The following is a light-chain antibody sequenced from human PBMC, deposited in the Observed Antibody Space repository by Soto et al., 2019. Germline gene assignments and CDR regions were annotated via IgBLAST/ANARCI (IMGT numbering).Light chain of an antibody. CDR3: SSYTTSSPCV. J-gene: IGLJ1*01. Sequence: QSALTQPASVSGSPGQSITISCTGTSSDVGGYKYVSWYQQYPGKAPKLMMYEVSNRPSGVSNRFSGSKSGNTASLTISGLQAADEADYYCSSYTTSSPCVFGTGTKLTVL. V-gene: IGLV2-14*01. CDR1: SSDVGGYKY. CDR2: EVS.